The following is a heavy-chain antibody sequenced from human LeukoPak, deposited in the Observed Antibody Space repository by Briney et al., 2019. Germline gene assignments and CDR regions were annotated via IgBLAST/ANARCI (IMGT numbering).Heavy chain of an antibody. V-gene: IGHV1-2*02. CDR3: ARGNIAAAGQSTFPFDY. D-gene: IGHD6-13*01. Sequence: ASVKVSCKASGYTFTGYYMHWVRQAPGQGLEWMGWINPNSGGTNYAQKFQGRVTMTRDTSISTAYMELSRLRSDDTAVYYCARGNIAAAGQSTFPFDYWGQGTLVTVSS. CDR2: INPNSGGT. CDR1: GYTFTGYY. J-gene: IGHJ4*02.